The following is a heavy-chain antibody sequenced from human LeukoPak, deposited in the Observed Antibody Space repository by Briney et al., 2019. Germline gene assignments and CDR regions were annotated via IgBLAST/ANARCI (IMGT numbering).Heavy chain of an antibody. D-gene: IGHD3-22*01. CDR2: ISAYNGNT. Sequence: ASVKVSCKASGYTFTSYGISWVRQAPGQGLEWMGWISAYNGNTNYAQKLQGRVTMTTDTSTSTAYMELRSLRSDDTAVYYCARAYYYDSTLYYFDYWGQGTLVTVSS. V-gene: IGHV1-18*01. J-gene: IGHJ4*02. CDR3: ARAYYYDSTLYYFDY. CDR1: GYTFTSYG.